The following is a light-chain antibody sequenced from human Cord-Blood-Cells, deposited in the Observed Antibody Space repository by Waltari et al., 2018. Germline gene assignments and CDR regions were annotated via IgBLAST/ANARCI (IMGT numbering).Light chain of an antibody. J-gene: IGLJ1*01. V-gene: IGLV3-21*04. CDR3: QVWDSSSDHYV. Sequence: SYVLTQPPSVSVAPGKMARITCGGNNIGSKSVHWYQQKPGQAPVLVIYYDSDRPSGLPERFSGSNSGNTATLTISRVEAGDEADYYCQVWDSSSDHYVFGTGTKVTVL. CDR2: YDS. CDR1: NIGSKS.